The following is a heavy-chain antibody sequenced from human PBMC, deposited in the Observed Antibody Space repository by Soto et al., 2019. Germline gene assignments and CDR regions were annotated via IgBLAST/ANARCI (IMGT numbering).Heavy chain of an antibody. V-gene: IGHV3-30-3*01. Sequence: ESGGGVVQPGRSLRLSCAASGFTFSSYAMHWVRQAPGKGLEWVAVISYDGSNKYYADSVKGRFTISRDNSKNTLYLQMNSLRAEDTAVYYCARDQEGIAAAGTLGMDVWGQGTTVTVSS. J-gene: IGHJ6*02. CDR1: GFTFSSYA. CDR3: ARDQEGIAAAGTLGMDV. CDR2: ISYDGSNK. D-gene: IGHD6-13*01.